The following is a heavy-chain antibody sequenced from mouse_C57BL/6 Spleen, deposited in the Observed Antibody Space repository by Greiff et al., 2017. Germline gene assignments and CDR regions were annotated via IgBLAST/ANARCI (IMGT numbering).Heavy chain of an antibody. V-gene: IGHV1-15*01. CDR2: IDPETGGT. Sequence: QVQLKQSGAELVRPGASVTLSCKASGYTFTDYEMHWVKQTPVPGLEWIGAIDPETGGTAYNQKFKGKAILTAVKSSSTAYMELRRLTSQDSAVYYCTNYYYGSSYFHYWGHGTTLTVSS. CDR1: GYTFTDYE. J-gene: IGHJ2*01. CDR3: TNYYYGSSYFHY. D-gene: IGHD1-1*01.